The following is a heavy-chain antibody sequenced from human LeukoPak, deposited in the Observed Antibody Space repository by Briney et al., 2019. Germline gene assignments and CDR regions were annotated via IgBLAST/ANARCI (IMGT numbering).Heavy chain of an antibody. V-gene: IGHV4-39*07. CDR3: ARARLSACDI. Sequence: SETLSLTCTVSGGSISSSSYYWGWIRQPPGKGLEWIGSIYYSGSTNYNPSLKSRVTISGDTSKNQFSLKLSSVTAADTAVYYCARARLSACDIWGQGTMVTVSS. J-gene: IGHJ3*02. CDR1: GGSISSSSYY. CDR2: IYYSGST.